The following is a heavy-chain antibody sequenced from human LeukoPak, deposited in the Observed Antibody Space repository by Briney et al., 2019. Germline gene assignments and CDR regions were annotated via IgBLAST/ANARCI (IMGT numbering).Heavy chain of an antibody. CDR2: ISYDGSNK. D-gene: IGHD2-21*02. CDR3: ARVSHMWCGGDCPQDY. Sequence: GGSLRLSCAASGFTFSSYAMHWVRQAPGKGLEWVAVISYDGSNKYYADSVKGRFTISRDNSKNTLYLQMNSLRAEDTAVYYCARVSHMWCGGDCPQDYWGQGTLVTVSS. J-gene: IGHJ4*02. V-gene: IGHV3-30*04. CDR1: GFTFSSYA.